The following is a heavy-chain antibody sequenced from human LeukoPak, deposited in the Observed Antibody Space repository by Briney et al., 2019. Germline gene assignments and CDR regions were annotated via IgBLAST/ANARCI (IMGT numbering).Heavy chain of an antibody. CDR3: TTQGNYDFWSGYFWEYYFDY. CDR2: IKSKTDGGTT. D-gene: IGHD3-3*01. Sequence: PGGSLRLSCAASGFTFSSYGMHWVRQAPGKGLEWVGRIKSKTDGGTTDYAAPVKGRFTISRDDSKNTLYLQMNSLKTEDTAVYYCTTQGNYDFWSGYFWEYYFDYWGQGTLVTVSS. J-gene: IGHJ4*02. V-gene: IGHV3-15*01. CDR1: GFTFSSYG.